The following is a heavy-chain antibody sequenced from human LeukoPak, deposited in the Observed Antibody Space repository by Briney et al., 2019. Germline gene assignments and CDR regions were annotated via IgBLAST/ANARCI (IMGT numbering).Heavy chain of an antibody. CDR1: GGSISSSSYY. D-gene: IGHD3-10*01. CDR3: ARRGREWFGFTSYDY. J-gene: IGHJ4*02. V-gene: IGHV4-39*07. CDR2: IYYSGST. Sequence: PSETLSLTCTVSGGSISSSSYYWGWIRQPPGKGLEWIGSIYYSGSTYYNPSLKSRVTISVDTSKNQFSLKLSSVTAADTAVYYCARRGREWFGFTSYDYWGQGTLVTVSS.